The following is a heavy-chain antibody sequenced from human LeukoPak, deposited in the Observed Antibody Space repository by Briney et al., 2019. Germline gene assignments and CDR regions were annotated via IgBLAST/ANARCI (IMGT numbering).Heavy chain of an antibody. J-gene: IGHJ4*02. V-gene: IGHV3-23*01. D-gene: IGHD3-22*01. CDR3: AKKRSITMIVVAAPDFDY. Sequence: GSLRRSCAASGFTFSSYAMSWVSQAPGRGREWVSAISGTGCSTYSAASVKGWFTISRDNSNTTLYLQMNSLRAEDTAVYYCAKKRSITMIVVAAPDFDYWGQGTLVTVSS. CDR1: GFTFSSYA. CDR2: ISGTGCST.